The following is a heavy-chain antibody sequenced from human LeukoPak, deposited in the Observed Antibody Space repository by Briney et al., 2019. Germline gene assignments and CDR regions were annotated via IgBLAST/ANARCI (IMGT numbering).Heavy chain of an antibody. CDR1: GFTFAIHA. CDR2: ISGDGAST. Sequence: GGSLRLSCAASGFTFAIHAMTWVRQAPGKGLEWDSGISGDGASTHYAESLKGQFTISRDNSQNTLFLQMNSLRVEDTAIYYCAKDSYASGRPLHTFDVWGQGTMVSVSS. D-gene: IGHD3-10*01. V-gene: IGHV3-23*01. CDR3: AKDSYASGRPLHTFDV. J-gene: IGHJ3*01.